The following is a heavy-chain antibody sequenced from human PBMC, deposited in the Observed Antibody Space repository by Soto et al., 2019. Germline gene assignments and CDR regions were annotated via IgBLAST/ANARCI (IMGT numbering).Heavy chain of an antibody. D-gene: IGHD4-4*01. J-gene: IGHJ5*01. V-gene: IGHV5-51*01. CDR1: GYKFTGYW. CDR2: IHPGDSDT. Sequence: GESLKSSCSTSGYKFTGYWIGWVRQLPGKGLELMGIIHPGDSDTRYSPSFQGQVTISADKSISTASLQWSSLKASDSASYYCARSRTDDRNGFDFSGQGTLVTVSS. CDR3: ARSRTDDRNGFDF.